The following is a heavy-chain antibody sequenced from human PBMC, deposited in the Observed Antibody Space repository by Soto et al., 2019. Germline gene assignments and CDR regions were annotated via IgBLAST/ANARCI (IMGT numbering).Heavy chain of an antibody. CDR3: ARDQGAGYCRGGSCYYYYGMDV. V-gene: IGHV3-30-3*01. CDR2: ISSDGSNN. D-gene: IGHD2-15*01. CDR1: GFIFSNYT. J-gene: IGHJ6*02. Sequence: QVQLVESGGGVVQPGRSLRLSCAASGFIFSNYTIHWVRQAPGRGLEWVAVISSDGSNNYYADSVKGRFTISRDNSKNTLYLQINGLGPEDTAVYYCARDQGAGYCRGGSCYYYYGMDVWGQGTTVTVSS.